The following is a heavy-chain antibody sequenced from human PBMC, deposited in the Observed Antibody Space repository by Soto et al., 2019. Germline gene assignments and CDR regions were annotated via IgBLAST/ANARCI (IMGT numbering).Heavy chain of an antibody. Sequence: PSETLSLTCAVSGGSISSGGYSWSWIRQPPGKGLEWIGYIYHSGSTYYNPSLKSRVTMSVDTSTNQFSLKLSSVTAADTAVYYCARDEQQWRGFDYWGQGTLVTVSS. CDR1: GGSISSGGYS. CDR2: IYHSGST. J-gene: IGHJ4*02. CDR3: ARDEQQWRGFDY. V-gene: IGHV4-30-2*01. D-gene: IGHD6-19*01.